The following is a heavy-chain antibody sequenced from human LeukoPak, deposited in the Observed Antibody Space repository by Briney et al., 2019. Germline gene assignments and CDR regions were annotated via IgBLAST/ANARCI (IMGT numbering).Heavy chain of an antibody. CDR3: AKHSLWFGESLCYFDY. D-gene: IGHD3-10*01. CDR1: GFTFSSYA. Sequence: GGSLRLSCAASGFTFSSYAMHWVRQAPGKGLEWVAVISYDGSNKYYADSVKGRFTISRDNSKNTLYLQMNSLRAEDTAVYYCAKHSLWFGESLCYFDYWGQGALVTVSS. CDR2: ISYDGSNK. V-gene: IGHV3-30*04. J-gene: IGHJ4*02.